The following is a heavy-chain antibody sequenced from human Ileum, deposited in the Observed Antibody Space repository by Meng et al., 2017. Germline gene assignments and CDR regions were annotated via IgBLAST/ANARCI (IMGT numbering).Heavy chain of an antibody. CDR1: GFTFNNYW. Sequence: GESLKISCAASGFTFNNYWMHWVRQAPGKGLVWVSRIDPNGIRTDYPDSMKGRFTISRDNAKNTLYLQMNSLTDEDTAVYFCARAVAGTGSSDYWGQGTRVTVSS. J-gene: IGHJ4*02. D-gene: IGHD6-19*01. CDR2: IDPNGIRT. CDR3: ARAVAGTGSSDY. V-gene: IGHV3-74*01.